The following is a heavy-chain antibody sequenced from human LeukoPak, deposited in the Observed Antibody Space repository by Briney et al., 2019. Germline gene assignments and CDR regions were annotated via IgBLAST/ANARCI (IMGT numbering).Heavy chain of an antibody. CDR1: GFTFTSYW. J-gene: IGHJ4*02. D-gene: IGHD3-3*01. CDR2: IKQDGSEK. V-gene: IGHV3-7*01. Sequence: GGSLRLSCAASGFTFTSYWMSWVRQAPGKGLEWVANIKQDGSEKYYVDSVKGRFTISRDNAKKSLYLQMNSLRAEDTAVYYCARSGYTLYYFDYWGQGTLVTVSS. CDR3: ARSGYTLYYFDY.